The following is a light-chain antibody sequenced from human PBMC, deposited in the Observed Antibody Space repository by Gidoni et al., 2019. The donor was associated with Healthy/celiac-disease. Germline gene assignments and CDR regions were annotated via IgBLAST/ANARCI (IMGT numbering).Light chain of an antibody. Sequence: DILMTQFPASLAVSLGEGATINCKSSQRVFYSSNNKNYLAWYQQKPGQPPKLLICWASTRESGVPDRFSGSGAGTDFTLIISSLQAEDVAVYYCQQYYRTPPTFGGGTKVEIK. CDR3: QQYYRTPPT. CDR2: WAS. V-gene: IGKV4-1*01. CDR1: QRVFYSSNNKNY. J-gene: IGKJ4*01.